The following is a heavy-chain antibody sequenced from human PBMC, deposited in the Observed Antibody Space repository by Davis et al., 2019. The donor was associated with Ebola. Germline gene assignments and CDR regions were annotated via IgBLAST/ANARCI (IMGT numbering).Heavy chain of an antibody. J-gene: IGHJ6*02. V-gene: IGHV1-3*01. D-gene: IGHD1-26*01. CDR2: VNAGNGDT. CDR3: ARGFTTDYYYYGMDV. Sequence: ASVKVSCKTSVYTFTNYAIHWVRQAPGQRLEWMGWVNAGNGDTKYSQNFQGRVTITRDTPASTAYMELSSLRSEDTAVYYCARGFTTDYYYYGMDVWGQGTTVTVSS. CDR1: VYTFTNYA.